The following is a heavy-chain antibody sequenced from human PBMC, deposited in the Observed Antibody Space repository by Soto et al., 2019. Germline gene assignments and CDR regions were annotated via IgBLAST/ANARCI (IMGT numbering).Heavy chain of an antibody. CDR3: AKDSYEILTGRKRYFDS. Sequence: EVQLVESGGVVVQPGGSLRLSCAASGFPFDAYTMHWVRLAPGKGLEWVSLISWDGGITNYIDSVKGRFTISRDNSKNSLYLQMSYLRTEDSAFYYWAKDSYEILTGRKRYFDSWGQGTLVTVSS. D-gene: IGHD3-9*01. J-gene: IGHJ4*02. CDR1: GFPFDAYT. V-gene: IGHV3-43*01. CDR2: ISWDGGIT.